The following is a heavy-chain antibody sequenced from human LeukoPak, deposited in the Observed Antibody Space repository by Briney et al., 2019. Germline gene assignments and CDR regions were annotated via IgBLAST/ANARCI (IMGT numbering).Heavy chain of an antibody. D-gene: IGHD3-9*01. CDR1: EFTFSSYG. J-gene: IGHJ4*02. CDR2: IWFDGSNE. CDR3: ARGPYNYDILTGYLY. V-gene: IGHV3-33*01. Sequence: GGSLRLSCAASEFTFSSYGMHWVRQAPGKGLEWVAVIWFDGSNEYYADSEKGRFIISRDNSKNTLYLQMNSLRAEDTAVYYCARGPYNYDILTGYLYWGQGTLVTVSS.